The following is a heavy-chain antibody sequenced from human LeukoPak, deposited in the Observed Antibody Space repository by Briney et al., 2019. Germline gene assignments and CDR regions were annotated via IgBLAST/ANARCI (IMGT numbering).Heavy chain of an antibody. Sequence: SETLSLTCAVYGGSFSGYYWSWIRQPPGKGLEWIGEINHSGSTNYNPSLKSRVTISVDTSKNQFSLKLSSVTAADTAVYYCARGSFSSSWYHHYGMDVWGQGTTVTVSS. CDR3: ARGSFSSSWYHHYGMDV. CDR2: INHSGST. CDR1: GGSFSGYY. D-gene: IGHD6-13*01. J-gene: IGHJ6*02. V-gene: IGHV4-34*01.